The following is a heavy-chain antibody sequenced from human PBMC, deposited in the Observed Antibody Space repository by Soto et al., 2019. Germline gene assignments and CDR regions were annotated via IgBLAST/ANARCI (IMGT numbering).Heavy chain of an antibody. V-gene: IGHV3-30*18. D-gene: IGHD3-3*01. CDR2: ISHDGSKK. Sequence: GGSLSLSCAASDFIFTSYAMHWVRQAPGKGLEWVAIISHDGSKKYHADSVKGRFTISRDNPNNTLFLQMNGLRAEDKAVYFFAKAFWNGLVRTKESRDFNPLDVWGQGTTVTVSS. J-gene: IGHJ6*02. CDR3: AKAFWNGLVRTKESRDFNPLDV. CDR1: DFIFTSYA.